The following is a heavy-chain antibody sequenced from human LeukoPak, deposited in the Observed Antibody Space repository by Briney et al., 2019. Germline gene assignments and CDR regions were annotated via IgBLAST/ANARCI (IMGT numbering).Heavy chain of an antibody. J-gene: IGHJ4*02. Sequence: GGSLRLSCAASGLTFSSYSMNWVRQAPGKGLEWVSSISSSSSYIYYADSVKGRFTISRDNAKNSLYLQMNSLRAEDTAVYYCARLGGVGATTLDYWGQGTLVTVSS. CDR2: ISSSSSYI. CDR1: GLTFSSYS. V-gene: IGHV3-21*01. CDR3: ARLGGVGATTLDY. D-gene: IGHD1-26*01.